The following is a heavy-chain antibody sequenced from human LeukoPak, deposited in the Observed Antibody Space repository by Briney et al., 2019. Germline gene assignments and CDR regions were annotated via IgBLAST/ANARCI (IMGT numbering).Heavy chain of an antibody. J-gene: IGHJ4*02. V-gene: IGHV4-59*01. CDR1: DDSISDYY. CDR2: FHNSGRS. D-gene: IGHD3-16*01. CDR3: TRGAGWLIDY. Sequence: SETLSLTCTVSDDSISDYYRGWIRQPPGKGLEWIGYFHNSGRSTYNPSLKSRVTISADTSKNHFSLKLNSVTTADTAVYYCTRGAGWLIDYWGQGILVTVSS.